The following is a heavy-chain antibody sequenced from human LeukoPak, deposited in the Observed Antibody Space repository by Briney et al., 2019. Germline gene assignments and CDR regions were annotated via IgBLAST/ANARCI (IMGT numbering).Heavy chain of an antibody. CDR1: GGSFSGYH. CDR3: AASIADAARLGVFDI. J-gene: IGHJ3*02. D-gene: IGHD6-6*01. CDR2: INHSGNT. Sequence: SETLSLTCAVYGGSFSGYHWSWIRQPPGQGLEWIGEINHSGNTNYNPSLKSRVTTSVDTSKNHFSLNLASVTAADTAVYYCAASIADAARLGVFDIWGQGTMVTVSS. V-gene: IGHV4-34*01.